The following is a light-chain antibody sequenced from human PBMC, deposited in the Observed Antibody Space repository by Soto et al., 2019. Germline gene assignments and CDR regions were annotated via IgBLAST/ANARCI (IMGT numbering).Light chain of an antibody. CDR1: SGHSNYA. CDR2: LNSDGSH. CDR3: QTWGTGIRV. J-gene: IGLJ2*01. Sequence: QPVLTQSPSASASLGASVKLTCTLSSGHSNYAIAWLQQQPEKGPRYLMKLNSDGSHSKGDGIPDRFSGSSSGADRYLSISSLQSEDEADYYCQTWGTGIRVFGGGTKLTVL. V-gene: IGLV4-69*01.